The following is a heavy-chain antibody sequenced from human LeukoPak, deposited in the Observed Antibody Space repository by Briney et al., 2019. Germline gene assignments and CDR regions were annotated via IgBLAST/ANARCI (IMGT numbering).Heavy chain of an antibody. Sequence: PGGSLRLSCAASGFTFSTNWMNWFRQAPGKGLEWVAHIKPDGSETYYVDSVKGRFTISRDNAKNSLYLQMNSLRAEDTALYYCAKDRDYSSSGASVDYWGQGTLVTVSS. CDR3: AKDRDYSSSGASVDY. D-gene: IGHD6-6*01. CDR2: IKPDGSET. CDR1: GFTFSTNW. J-gene: IGHJ4*02. V-gene: IGHV3-7*03.